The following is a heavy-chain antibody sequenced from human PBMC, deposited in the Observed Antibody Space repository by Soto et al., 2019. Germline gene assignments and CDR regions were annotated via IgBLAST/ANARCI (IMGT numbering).Heavy chain of an antibody. CDR2: LYTGGSA. D-gene: IGHD3-9*01. CDR3: ARSFNDWTTYFDY. CDR1: GFSVTDHY. Sequence: GGSLRLSCAASGFSVTDHYMTWVRQAPGKGLEWVSVLYTGGSAYYGDSEKGRFTISRDSSTNTLYLQMNSLKVGDTAFYFCARSFNDWTTYFDYWSEGTLVTVSS. V-gene: IGHV3-53*01. J-gene: IGHJ4*02.